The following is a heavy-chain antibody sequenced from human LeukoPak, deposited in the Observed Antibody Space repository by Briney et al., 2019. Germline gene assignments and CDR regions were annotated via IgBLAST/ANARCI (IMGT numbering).Heavy chain of an antibody. Sequence: PSETLSLTCTVSGGSISSSSYYWGWIRQPPGKGLEWIGSIYYSGSTYYNPSLKSRVTISVDTSKNQFSLKLSSVTAADTAVYYCARGRRGYAGVYYYYYYMDVWGKGTTVTVSS. J-gene: IGHJ6*03. CDR1: GGSISSSSYY. V-gene: IGHV4-39*01. CDR3: ARGRRGYAGVYYYYYYMDV. D-gene: IGHD6-25*01. CDR2: IYYSGST.